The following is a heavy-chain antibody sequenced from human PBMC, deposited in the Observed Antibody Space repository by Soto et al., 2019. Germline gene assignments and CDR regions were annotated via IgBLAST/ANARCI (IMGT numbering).Heavy chain of an antibody. CDR3: ARTCSSTSCYRYWFDP. D-gene: IGHD2-2*01. CDR2: ISAYNGNT. Sequence: ASVKVSCKASGYTFTSYGISWVRQAPGQGLEWMGWISAYNGNTNYAQKLQGRVTMTTDTSTSTAYMELRSLRSDDTAVYYCARTCSSTSCYRYWFDPWGQGTLVTVSS. CDR1: GYTFTSYG. J-gene: IGHJ5*02. V-gene: IGHV1-18*01.